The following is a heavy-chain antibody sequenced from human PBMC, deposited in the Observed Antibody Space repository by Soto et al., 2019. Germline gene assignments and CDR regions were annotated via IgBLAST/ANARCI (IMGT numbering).Heavy chain of an antibody. CDR2: IYYSGST. V-gene: IGHV4-59*08. CDR1: GGSISSYY. Sequence: SETLSLTCTVSGGSISSYYWSWIRQPPGKGLEWIGYIYYSGSTYYNPSLKSRVTISVDTSKNQFSLKLSSVAAADTAVYYCARAYYDSSGYLTLDYWGQGTLVTVSS. J-gene: IGHJ4*02. CDR3: ARAYYDSSGYLTLDY. D-gene: IGHD3-22*01.